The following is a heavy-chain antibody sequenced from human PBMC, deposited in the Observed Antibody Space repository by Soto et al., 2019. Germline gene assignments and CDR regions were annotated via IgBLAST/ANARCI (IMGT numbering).Heavy chain of an antibody. CDR2: ISSSGTSA. Sequence: QVQLEESGGGLVKPGGSLRLSCAASGFPFSAFYMSWIRQAPGKGLEYISYISSSGTSANYADYVKGRFTTSRDNAKNTLYLQMNSPRAEDTAVYYCARGRGAVTGPYFDYWGQGARVTVSS. J-gene: IGHJ4*02. D-gene: IGHD6-19*01. V-gene: IGHV3-11*05. CDR3: ARGRGAVTGPYFDY. CDR1: GFPFSAFY.